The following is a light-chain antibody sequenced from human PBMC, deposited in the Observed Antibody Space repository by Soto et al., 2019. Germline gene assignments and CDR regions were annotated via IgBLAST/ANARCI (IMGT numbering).Light chain of an antibody. J-gene: IGLJ1*01. CDR3: SSYPSSSTYA. CDR2: DVS. V-gene: IGLV2-14*01. Sequence: QSALTQPASVTGSPGQSIAISCTGTSSDVGGYEYVSWYQQHPDKAPKIMIYDVSNRPSGGSNRFSGSKSGNTASLTISGLQAEDEANYYCSSYPSSSTYAFGPGPKVTFL. CDR1: SSDVGGYEY.